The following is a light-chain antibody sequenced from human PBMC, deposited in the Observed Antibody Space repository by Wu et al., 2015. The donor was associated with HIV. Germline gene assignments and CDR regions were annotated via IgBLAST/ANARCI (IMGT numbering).Light chain of an antibody. CDR3: QQYNSYSEIT. J-gene: IGKJ5*01. CDR2: KAS. CDR1: QSISSW. V-gene: IGKV1-5*03. Sequence: DIQMTQSPSTLSASVGDRVTITCRASQSISSWLAWYQQKPGKPPKLLIYKASSLESGVPSGFSGSGSGTEFTLTISSLQPDDFATYYCQQYNSYSEITFGQGARLEIK.